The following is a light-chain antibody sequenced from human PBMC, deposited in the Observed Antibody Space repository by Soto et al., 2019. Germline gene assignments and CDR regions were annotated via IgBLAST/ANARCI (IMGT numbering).Light chain of an antibody. Sequence: QAVVTQSPSASASLGASVKLTCTLSSGHSTYAIAWHQQQPEKGPRYLMKLNSDGSHSKGDGIPDRFSGSGSGAERYLTSSSLQSEDEADYYCQTWGTGIQVIFGGGTQLTVL. V-gene: IGLV4-69*01. J-gene: IGLJ2*01. CDR3: QTWGTGIQVI. CDR1: SGHSTYA. CDR2: LNSDGSH.